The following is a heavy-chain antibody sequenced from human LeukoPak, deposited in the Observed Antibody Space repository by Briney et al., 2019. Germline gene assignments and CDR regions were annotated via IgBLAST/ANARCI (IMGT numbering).Heavy chain of an antibody. CDR2: IIPIFGTA. V-gene: IGHV1-69*13. CDR3: ARGREQLVYYFDY. CDR1: GGTFSSYA. J-gene: IGHJ4*02. D-gene: IGHD6-6*01. Sequence: SVKVSCTASGGTFSSYAISWVRQAPGQGLEWMGGIIPIFGTANYAQKFQGRVTITADESTSTAYMELSSLRSEDTAVYYCARGREQLVYYFDYWGQGTLVTVSS.